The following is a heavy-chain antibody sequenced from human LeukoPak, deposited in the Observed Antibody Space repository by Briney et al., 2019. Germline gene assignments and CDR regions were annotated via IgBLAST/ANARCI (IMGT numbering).Heavy chain of an antibody. CDR3: ARDRNYYGSGSYANYFDY. CDR1: GGTFSSYA. D-gene: IGHD3-10*01. Sequence: SVKVSCKASGGTFSSYAISWVRQAPGQGLEWMRGIIPIFGTPNYAQKFQGRVTITADESTSTAYMELSSLRSEDTAVYYCARDRNYYGSGSYANYFDYWGQGTLVTVSS. CDR2: IIPIFGTP. V-gene: IGHV1-69*13. J-gene: IGHJ4*02.